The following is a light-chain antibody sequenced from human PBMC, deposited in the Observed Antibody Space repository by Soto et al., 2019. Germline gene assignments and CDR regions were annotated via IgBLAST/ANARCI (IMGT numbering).Light chain of an antibody. CDR2: GAS. V-gene: IGKV3-20*01. CDR1: QSVSSSY. Sequence: EIVLTQSPGTLSLSPGERATFSCRASQSVSSSYIAWYQQKRGQAPRRLIYGASIRATGIPDRSSGSGSGTDFTLTISRLEPEDFALYYCQQYHTSPLTFGQGTKVEIK. J-gene: IGKJ1*01. CDR3: QQYHTSPLT.